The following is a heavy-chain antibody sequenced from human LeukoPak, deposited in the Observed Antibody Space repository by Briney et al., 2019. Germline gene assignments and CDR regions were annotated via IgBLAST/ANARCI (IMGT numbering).Heavy chain of an antibody. J-gene: IGHJ3*02. V-gene: IGHV3-49*04. CDR2: IRSKAYGGTT. CDR3: TRVVGATTLSGVDAFDI. Sequence: GGSLRLSCTASGFTFGDYAMSWVRQAPGKGLEWVGFIRSKAYGGTTEYAASVKGRFTISRDDSKSIAYLQMNSLKTQDTAVYYCTRVVGATTLSGVDAFDIWGQGTMVTVSS. CDR1: GFTFGDYA. D-gene: IGHD1-26*01.